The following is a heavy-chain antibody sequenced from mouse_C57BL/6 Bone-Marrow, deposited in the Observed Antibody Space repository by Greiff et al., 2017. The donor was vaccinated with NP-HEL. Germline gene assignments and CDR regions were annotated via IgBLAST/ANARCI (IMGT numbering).Heavy chain of an antibody. CDR1: GYSFTGYY. CDR2: INPSTGGT. CDR3: ARGEDY. J-gene: IGHJ4*01. V-gene: IGHV1-42*01. Sequence: EVQLQQSGPELVKPGASVKISCKASGYSFTGYYMNWVKQSPEKSLEWIGEINPSTGGTTYNQKFKAKATLTVDKSSSTAYMQLKGLTSGDSAVYYCARGEDYWGQGTSVTVSS.